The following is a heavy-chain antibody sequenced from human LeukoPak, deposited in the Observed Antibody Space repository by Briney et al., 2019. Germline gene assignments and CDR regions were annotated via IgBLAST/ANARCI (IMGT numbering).Heavy chain of an antibody. CDR1: GFTFSSYW. CDR3: ARGSAVAGIFDY. J-gene: IGHJ4*02. V-gene: IGHV3-74*01. CDR2: INSDGSST. D-gene: IGHD6-19*01. Sequence: GGSLRLSCAASGFTFSSYWMHWVRQAPGKGLVWVSRINSDGSSTSYADSVKGRFTISRDNAKNTLYLQMNSLRAEDTAVYYCARGSAVAGIFDYWAREPWSPSPQ.